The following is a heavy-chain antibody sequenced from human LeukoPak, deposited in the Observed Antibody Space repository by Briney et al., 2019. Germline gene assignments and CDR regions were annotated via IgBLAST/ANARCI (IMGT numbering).Heavy chain of an antibody. CDR1: GGTFSSYA. Sequence: SVKVSCKASGGTFSSYAISWVRQAPGQGLEWMGRIIPILGIANYAQKFQGRVTITADKSTSTAYMELSSLRSEDTAVYYCARDNGGNAFDIWGQGTMVTVSS. V-gene: IGHV1-69*04. D-gene: IGHD2-8*01. CDR3: ARDNGGNAFDI. CDR2: IIPILGIA. J-gene: IGHJ3*02.